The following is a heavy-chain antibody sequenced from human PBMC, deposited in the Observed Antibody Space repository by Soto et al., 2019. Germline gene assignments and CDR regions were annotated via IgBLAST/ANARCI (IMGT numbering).Heavy chain of an antibody. CDR2: IDPSDSYT. Sequence: LGESLKISCKGSGYSFTSYWISWVRQMPGKGLEWMGRIDPSDSYTNYSPSFQGHVTISADKSISTAYLQWSSLKASDTAMYYCARQYYDSSGYLDYWGQGTLVTVSS. D-gene: IGHD3-22*01. V-gene: IGHV5-10-1*01. J-gene: IGHJ4*02. CDR3: ARQYYDSSGYLDY. CDR1: GYSFTSYW.